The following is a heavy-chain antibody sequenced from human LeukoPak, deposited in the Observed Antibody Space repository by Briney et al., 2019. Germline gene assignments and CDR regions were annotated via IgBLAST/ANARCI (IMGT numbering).Heavy chain of an antibody. Sequence: GGSLRLSCAASGFTFSSYGMHWVRQAPGKGLEWVAVISYDGSNKYYADSVKGRFTISRDNSKNTLYLQMNSLRAEDTAVYYCARSVDTAMVTGFDYWGQGTLVTVSS. J-gene: IGHJ4*02. V-gene: IGHV3-30*03. D-gene: IGHD5-18*01. CDR2: ISYDGSNK. CDR3: ARSVDTAMVTGFDY. CDR1: GFTFSSYG.